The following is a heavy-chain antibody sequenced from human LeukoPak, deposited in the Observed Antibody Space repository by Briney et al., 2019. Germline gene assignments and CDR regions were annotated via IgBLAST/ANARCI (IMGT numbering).Heavy chain of an antibody. J-gene: IGHJ6*03. CDR2: INPNSGGT. CDR3: TRDFSSSWTLYYYMDV. Sequence: ASVKVSCKASGYTFTGYYMHWVRQAPGQGLEWMGWINPNSGGTNYAQKFQGRVTMTRATSISTAYMELSRLRADDTAVYYCTRDFSSSWTLYYYMDVWGKGTTVTVSS. D-gene: IGHD6-13*01. CDR1: GYTFTGYY. V-gene: IGHV1-2*02.